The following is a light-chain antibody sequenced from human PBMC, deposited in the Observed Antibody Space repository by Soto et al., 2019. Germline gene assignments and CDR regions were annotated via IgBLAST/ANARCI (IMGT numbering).Light chain of an antibody. J-gene: IGKJ1*01. CDR1: QSIITW. Sequence: DSQMTQSPSTLSASVGDRVTITCRASQSIITWLAWYQQKSGRAPRLLISDASSLQTGVPSRFSGSGSGTEFTLTISSLQPDDFATYYCQQYQGYSGTFGQGTKVDIK. CDR2: DAS. V-gene: IGKV1-5*01. CDR3: QQYQGYSGT.